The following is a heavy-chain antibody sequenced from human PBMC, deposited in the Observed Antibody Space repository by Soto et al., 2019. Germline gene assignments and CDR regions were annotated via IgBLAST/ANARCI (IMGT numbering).Heavy chain of an antibody. D-gene: IGHD4-17*01. J-gene: IGHJ6*02. CDR2: VFYTGFT. V-gene: IGHV4-39*07. Sequence: PSETLSLTCAVSGGSISGSYYYWGWLRQSPGKGPEWIGSVFYTGFTYYNPPLKSRVTISVDTSKNQFSLKLSSVTAADTAVYYCARETNYGDYDYYYGMDVWGQGTTVTVSS. CDR1: GGSISGSYYY. CDR3: ARETNYGDYDYYYGMDV.